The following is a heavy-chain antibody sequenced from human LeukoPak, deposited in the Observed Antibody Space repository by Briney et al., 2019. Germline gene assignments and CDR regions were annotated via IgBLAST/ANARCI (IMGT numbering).Heavy chain of an antibody. Sequence: SETLSLTCTVSGGSISSGDYYWSWIRQHPGKGLEWIGYIYYSGSTYYNPSLKSRVTISVDTSKNQFSLKLSSVTAADTAVYYCARGAAPVITIDYWGQGTLVTVSS. CDR2: IYYSGST. J-gene: IGHJ4*02. CDR3: ARGAAPVITIDY. V-gene: IGHV4-31*03. D-gene: IGHD3-22*01. CDR1: GGSISSGDYY.